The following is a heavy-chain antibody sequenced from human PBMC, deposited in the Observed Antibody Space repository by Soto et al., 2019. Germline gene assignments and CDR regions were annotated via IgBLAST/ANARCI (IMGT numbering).Heavy chain of an antibody. J-gene: IGHJ6*02. CDR2: ISTDNGDT. V-gene: IGHV1-3*04. CDR3: ARAGAAPYYYYGMDV. D-gene: IGHD2-15*01. Sequence: ASVKVSCKASGYTFTSYAMHWVRQAPGQRLEWMGWISTDNGDTNDAQKFQDRVTMTSDTSTSTVCMELRSLRSDDTAVYYCARAGAAPYYYYGMDVWGQGTRVTVSS. CDR1: GYTFTSYA.